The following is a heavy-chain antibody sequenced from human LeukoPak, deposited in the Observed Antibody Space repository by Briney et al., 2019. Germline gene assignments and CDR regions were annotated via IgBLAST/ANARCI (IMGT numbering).Heavy chain of an antibody. J-gene: IGHJ2*01. V-gene: IGHV3-23*01. Sequence: GGSLRLSCAASGFTFTSYAMSWIRQAPGKGLEWVSAISGGGEDTYYPDSVKGRFTISRDNPTNTLYLQMNSLRAEDTAIYYCAKPRAMTTGVGRYFDLWGRGTLVTVSS. D-gene: IGHD1-1*01. CDR3: AKPRAMTTGVGRYFDL. CDR2: ISGGGEDT. CDR1: GFTFTSYA.